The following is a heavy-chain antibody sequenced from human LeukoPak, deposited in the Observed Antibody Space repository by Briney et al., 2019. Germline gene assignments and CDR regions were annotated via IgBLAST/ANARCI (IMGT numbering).Heavy chain of an antibody. CDR3: ARDRSYVNWFDP. CDR1: GYSISSGYY. J-gene: IGHJ5*02. D-gene: IGHD3-10*02. V-gene: IGHV4-38-2*02. Sequence: SETLSLTCTVSGYSISSGYYWGWIRQPPGKGLEWIGSIYHSGSTYYNPSLKSRVTIPVDTSKNQFSLKLSSVTAADTAVYYCARDRSYVNWFDPWGQGTLVTVSS. CDR2: IYHSGST.